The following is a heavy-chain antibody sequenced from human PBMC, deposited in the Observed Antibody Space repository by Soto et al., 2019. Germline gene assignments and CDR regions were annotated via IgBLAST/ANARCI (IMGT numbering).Heavy chain of an antibody. D-gene: IGHD3-22*01. CDR1: GYSFTSYW. CDR3: ARQRGYPGDRAGHYGMDV. V-gene: IGHV5-51*01. J-gene: IGHJ6*02. Sequence: GESLKISRKGSGYSFTSYWVGWVRQMPGKGLEWMGIIYPGDSDTRYSPSFQGQVTISADKSISTAYLQWSSLKASDTAMYYCARQRGYPGDRAGHYGMDVWGQGTTVTVSS. CDR2: IYPGDSDT.